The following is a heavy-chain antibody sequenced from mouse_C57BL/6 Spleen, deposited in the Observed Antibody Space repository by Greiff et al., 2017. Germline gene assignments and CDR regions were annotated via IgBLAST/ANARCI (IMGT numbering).Heavy chain of an antibody. V-gene: IGHV5-6*02. CDR3: ARRDYGSGYGNYFDD. Sequence: EVKLVESGGDLVKPGGSLKLSCAASGFTFSSYGMSWVRQTPDKRLEWVATISSGGSYTYYPDSVKGRFTISRDNAKNTLYLHMSSLKSEDTAMYYCARRDYGSGYGNYFDDWGQGTTLTVSS. D-gene: IGHD1-1*01. CDR1: GFTFSSYG. J-gene: IGHJ2*01. CDR2: ISSGGSYT.